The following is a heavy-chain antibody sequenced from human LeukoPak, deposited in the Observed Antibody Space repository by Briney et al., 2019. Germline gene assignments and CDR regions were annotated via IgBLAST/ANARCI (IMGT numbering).Heavy chain of an antibody. Sequence: GGSLRLSCAASGFTVSSNYMSWVRQAPGKGLEWVANMNIDGSEKYYADSVKGRFSISRDNARNSVYLQMASLRVEDTAVYYCARDPVEWELLLDYWGQGTLVTVSS. CDR1: GFTVSSNY. J-gene: IGHJ4*02. V-gene: IGHV3-7*01. D-gene: IGHD1-26*01. CDR3: ARDPVEWELLLDY. CDR2: MNIDGSEK.